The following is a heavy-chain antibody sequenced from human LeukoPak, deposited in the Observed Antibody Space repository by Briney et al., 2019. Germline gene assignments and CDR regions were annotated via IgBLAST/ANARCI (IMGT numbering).Heavy chain of an antibody. J-gene: IGHJ4*02. Sequence: PGRSLRLSCAASGFTFSSYGMHWVRKAPGKGLKWVAVISYDRSNKSYADSGKGRFTISRGNSKNTLYLQMNSLRAEDTAVYYCAKDSPSEHALGSYFDYWGQGTLVTVSS. D-gene: IGHD7-27*01. CDR2: ISYDRSNK. CDR3: AKDSPSEHALGSYFDY. V-gene: IGHV3-30*18. CDR1: GFTFSSYG.